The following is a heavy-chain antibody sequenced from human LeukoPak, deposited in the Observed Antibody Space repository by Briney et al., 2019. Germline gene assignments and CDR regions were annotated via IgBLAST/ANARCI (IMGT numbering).Heavy chain of an antibody. V-gene: IGHV1-69*05. J-gene: IGHJ4*02. CDR2: IIPIFGTA. Sequence: EASVKVSCKASGGTFSSYAISWVRQAPGQGLEWMGGIIPIFGTANYAQKFQGRVTITTDESTSTAYMELSSQRSEDTAVYYCARGEVRTVVTPGSDALDYWGQGTLVTVSS. CDR1: GGTFSSYA. CDR3: ARGEVRTVVTPGSDALDY. D-gene: IGHD4-23*01.